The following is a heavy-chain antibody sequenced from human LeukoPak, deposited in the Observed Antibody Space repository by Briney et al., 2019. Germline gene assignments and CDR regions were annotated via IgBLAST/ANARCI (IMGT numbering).Heavy chain of an antibody. V-gene: IGHV4-59*12. D-gene: IGHD3-16*01. Sequence: SETLSLTCTVSGDSIRSYYWSWIRQPPGKGLEWIGNIHYSGSTKYNSSLKSQVTISVDTSNNQFSLRVTSLTAADTAVYYCARLGALHDAFDVRGQGTMVTVCS. CDR3: ARLGALHDAFDV. J-gene: IGHJ3*01. CDR2: IHYSGST. CDR1: GDSIRSYY.